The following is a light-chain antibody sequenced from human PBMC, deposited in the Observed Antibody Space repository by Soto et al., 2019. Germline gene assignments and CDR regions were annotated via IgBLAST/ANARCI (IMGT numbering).Light chain of an antibody. J-gene: IGKJ2*01. V-gene: IGKV1-39*01. Sequence: DIQMTQSPSSLSASVGDRVTITCRPSQSIDNFLNWYQQKPGKAPNLLIYAASSLQSGVSSRFSGSGSGTDFTLTTSSLQPEDSATYYCQQSYSLPYTFGQGTKVDIK. CDR1: QSIDNF. CDR2: AAS. CDR3: QQSYSLPYT.